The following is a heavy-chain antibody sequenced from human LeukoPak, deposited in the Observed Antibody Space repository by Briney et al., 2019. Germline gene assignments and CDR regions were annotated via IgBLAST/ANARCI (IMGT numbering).Heavy chain of an antibody. CDR2: ISSSPGGEIT. D-gene: IGHD2-2*01. J-gene: IGHJ4*01. CDR1: GFSFSDHG. Sequence: GGSLRLSCAASGFSFSDHGMAWVRQAPGKGLEWLSVISSSPGGEITHYAESVKGRLTISRDNSKKTLYLQMRNLRAEDTALYYCAKDAIPYDPSSHIYYFDSWGQGTLVAVFS. CDR3: AKDAIPYDPSSHIYYFDS. V-gene: IGHV3-23*01.